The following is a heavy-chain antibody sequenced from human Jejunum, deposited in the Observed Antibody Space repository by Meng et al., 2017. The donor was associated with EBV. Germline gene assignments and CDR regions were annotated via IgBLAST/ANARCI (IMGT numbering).Heavy chain of an antibody. D-gene: IGHD5-24*01. J-gene: IGHJ4*02. Sequence: QVQQQGAGPSPVTPSGTLSLTCACSGASITGTNWWSWVRQPPGKGLEWIAEIWHGGNTNYNPALKSRVTISVDKSNNQFSLKLASVTAADTAVYFCARGNAYNVPSFDYWGQGTLVTASS. CDR2: IWHGGNT. V-gene: IGHV4-4*02. CDR1: GASITGTNW. CDR3: ARGNAYNVPSFDY.